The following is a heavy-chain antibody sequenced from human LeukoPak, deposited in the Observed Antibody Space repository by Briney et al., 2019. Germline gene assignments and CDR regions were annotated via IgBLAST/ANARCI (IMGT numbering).Heavy chain of an antibody. Sequence: ASVKVSCTASGYTFTSYGISWVRQAPGQGLEWMGWVSAYNGNTNYAQKLQGRVTMTTDTSTSTAYMELRSLRSDDTPVYYCASHMKQQLPNYWGQGTLVTVSS. CDR2: VSAYNGNT. CDR1: GYTFTSYG. V-gene: IGHV1-18*01. CDR3: ASHMKQQLPNY. D-gene: IGHD6-13*01. J-gene: IGHJ4*02.